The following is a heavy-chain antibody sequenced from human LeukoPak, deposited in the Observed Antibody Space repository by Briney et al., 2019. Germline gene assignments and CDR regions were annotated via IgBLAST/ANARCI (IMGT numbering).Heavy chain of an antibody. CDR2: ISSSGSTI. V-gene: IGHV3-48*03. Sequence: GGSLRLSCAASGFNFSTFEMNWVRQAPGKGLEWVSYISSSGSTIYYADSVKGRFTISRHSSKNTLYLQMNSLRAEDTAVYYCARDLRGGNFDYWGQGTLVTVSS. D-gene: IGHD2-15*01. J-gene: IGHJ4*02. CDR1: GFNFSTFE. CDR3: ARDLRGGNFDY.